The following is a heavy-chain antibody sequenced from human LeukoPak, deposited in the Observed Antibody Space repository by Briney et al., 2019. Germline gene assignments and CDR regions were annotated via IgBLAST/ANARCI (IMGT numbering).Heavy chain of an antibody. Sequence: GGSLRLSCAASGFTFITYAMSWVRQAPAKGLEWVSTISGSGGSTDYADSVKGRFTISRDNSKNTLYLQMNSLRAEDTAVYYCAKDLPIINPPDNNWGQGTLVTVSS. CDR2: ISGSGGST. J-gene: IGHJ4*02. D-gene: IGHD3-10*01. CDR3: AKDLPIINPPDNN. V-gene: IGHV3-23*01. CDR1: GFTFITYA.